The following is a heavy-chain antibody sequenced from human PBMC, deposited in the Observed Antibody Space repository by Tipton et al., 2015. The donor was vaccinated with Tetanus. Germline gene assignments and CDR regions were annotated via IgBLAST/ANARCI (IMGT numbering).Heavy chain of an antibody. D-gene: IGHD3-9*01. CDR1: GGSISSGDYY. CDR3: ARANYYDVLTGSLFYYGLNV. J-gene: IGHJ6*02. Sequence: TLSLTCTVSGGSISSGDYYWSWLRQPPGKGLEWIGYTYYSGSTYYNPSLKSRITISVHTSKNQFSLNLSSATAADTAVYYCARANYYDVLTGSLFYYGLNVWGRGTTVTVSS. CDR2: TYYSGST. V-gene: IGHV4-30-4*01.